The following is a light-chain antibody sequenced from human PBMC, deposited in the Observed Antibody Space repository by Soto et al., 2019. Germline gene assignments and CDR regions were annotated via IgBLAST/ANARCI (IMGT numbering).Light chain of an antibody. CDR3: QHYGSSFYT. J-gene: IGKJ2*01. Sequence: EIVLTQSPGTLSLSPGERATLSCRASQSVTSSYLAWYQQKPGQAPRLIIYGASSRATGIPDRFSGSGSGTDFTLTISRLEPEDFAVYYCQHYGSSFYTFGQGTKVEIK. CDR1: QSVTSSY. CDR2: GAS. V-gene: IGKV3-20*01.